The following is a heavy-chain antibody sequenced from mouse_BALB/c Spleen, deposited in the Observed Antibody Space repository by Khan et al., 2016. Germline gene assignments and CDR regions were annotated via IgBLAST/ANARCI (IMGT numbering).Heavy chain of an antibody. CDR1: GFNIKDTY. CDR2: IDPANGNT. V-gene: IGHV14-3*02. Sequence: VQLQQSGAELVKPGASVKLSCTASGFNIKDTYMHWVKQRPEQGLEWIGRIDPANGNTKYDPKFQGKATITADTSSNTAYLQLSSPTAEDTAVYYCARSGAQYYYAMDYWGQGTSVTVSS. J-gene: IGHJ4*01. D-gene: IGHD1-3*01. CDR3: ARSGAQYYYAMDY.